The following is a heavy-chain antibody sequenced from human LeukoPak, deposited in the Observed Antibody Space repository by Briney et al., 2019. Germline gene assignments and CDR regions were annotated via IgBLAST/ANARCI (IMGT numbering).Heavy chain of an antibody. D-gene: IGHD7-27*01. J-gene: IGHJ2*01. V-gene: IGHV3-23*01. CDR3: AKVPNWGKWYFDL. CDR2: VSGNGGTT. Sequence: GGSLRLSCAASGFTFSSYSMNWVRQAPGKGLEWVSAVSGNGGTTYYADSVKGRFTNSRDNSKNTLYLQMNSLRAEDTAVYYCAKVPNWGKWYFDLWGRGTLVTVSS. CDR1: GFTFSSYS.